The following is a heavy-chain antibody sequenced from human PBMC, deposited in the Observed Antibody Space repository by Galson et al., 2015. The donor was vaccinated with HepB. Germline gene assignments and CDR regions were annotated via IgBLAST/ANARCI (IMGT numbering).Heavy chain of an antibody. V-gene: IGHV4-61*02. D-gene: IGHD2-2*01. CDR2: IYTSGST. CDR3: AGSIVVVPAARYYYMDV. CDR1: GGSISSGSYY. Sequence: TLSLTCTVSGGSISSGSYYWSWIRQPAGKGLEWIGRIYTSGSTNYNPSLKSRVTMSVDTSKNQFSLKLSSVTAADTAVYYCAGSIVVVPAARYYYMDVWGKGTTVTVSS. J-gene: IGHJ6*03.